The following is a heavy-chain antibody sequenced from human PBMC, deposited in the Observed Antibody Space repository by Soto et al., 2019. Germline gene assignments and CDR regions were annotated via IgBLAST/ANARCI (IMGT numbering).Heavy chain of an antibody. D-gene: IGHD1-20*01. CDR3: AIITRGFSMDV. Sequence: EVQLVESGGGLVQPGGSLRLSCAASGFTFSAYWMSWVRQTPGKGLEWVANIKHDGSEKYYVDSVKGRFTISRDNAKNSLFLEMNSLRPEYTAVFYCAIITRGFSMDVWGQGTTVTVSS. CDR1: GFTFSAYW. V-gene: IGHV3-7*01. J-gene: IGHJ6*02. CDR2: IKHDGSEK.